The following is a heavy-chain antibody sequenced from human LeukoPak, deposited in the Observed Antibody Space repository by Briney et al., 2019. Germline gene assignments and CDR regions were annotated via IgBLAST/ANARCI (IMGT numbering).Heavy chain of an antibody. D-gene: IGHD1-1*01. CDR2: IRSKAYGETA. J-gene: IGHJ4*02. Sequence: GGSLRLSCTSSGFTFGDYAMSWIRQAPGKGLEWVGFIRSKAYGETADYAASVKGRFTISRDDSKAIAYLQMNSLKTEDTAVYHCTRDRGAYNLYDYWGQGTLVTVSS. CDR1: GFTFGDYA. CDR3: TRDRGAYNLYDY. V-gene: IGHV3-49*03.